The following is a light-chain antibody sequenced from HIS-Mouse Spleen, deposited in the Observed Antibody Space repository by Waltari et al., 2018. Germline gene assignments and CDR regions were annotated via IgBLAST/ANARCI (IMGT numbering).Light chain of an antibody. V-gene: IGLV3-10*01. CDR3: YSTDSSGNHRV. J-gene: IGLJ2*01. CDR2: EDS. CDR1: ALPKKY. Sequence: SYELTQPPSVSVPPGQTARITCSGDALPKKYASWYQQKSGQAPVLVIYEDSKRPSGIPERFSGSSSGTMATLTISGAQVEDEADYYCYSTDSSGNHRVFGGGTKLTVL.